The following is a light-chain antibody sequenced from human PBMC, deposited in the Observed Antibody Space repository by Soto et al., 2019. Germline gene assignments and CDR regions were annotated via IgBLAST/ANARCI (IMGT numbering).Light chain of an antibody. CDR3: QQYGVSQGP. Sequence: EIVLTQSPGTLSLSPGARATLSCRASQSVSSSNLAWHQQKPGQAPRLLIYGASSRATGIPDRFSGSGSGTDFTRTISRLEPGDFAVYYCQQYGVSQGPFGGGTKVDIK. V-gene: IGKV3-20*01. J-gene: IGKJ4*01. CDR1: QSVSSSN. CDR2: GAS.